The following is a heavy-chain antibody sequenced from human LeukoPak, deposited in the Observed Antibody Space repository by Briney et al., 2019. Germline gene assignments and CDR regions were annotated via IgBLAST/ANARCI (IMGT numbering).Heavy chain of an antibody. Sequence: TGGSLRLSCAASGFTVSSNYMSWVRQAPGKGLEWVSVIYSGGSTYYADSVKGRFTISRHNSKNTLYLQMNSLRAEDTAVYYCARGSPMGEPREYYYYYGMDVWGQGTTVTVSS. CDR2: IYSGGST. D-gene: IGHD3-16*01. CDR1: GFTVSSNY. J-gene: IGHJ6*02. V-gene: IGHV3-53*04. CDR3: ARGSPMGEPREYYYYYGMDV.